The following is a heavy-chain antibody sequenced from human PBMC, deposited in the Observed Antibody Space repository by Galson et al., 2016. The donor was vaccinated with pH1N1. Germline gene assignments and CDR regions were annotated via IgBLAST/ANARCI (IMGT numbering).Heavy chain of an antibody. V-gene: IGHV3-23*01. CDR2: INGRGTST. Sequence: SLRLSCAASGFAFNYFAMTWVRQAPGKGLVWVSSINGRGTSTYYTDSVQGRFTISRDNSRSTLYLQLSALTVDDTGVYYCAKEGRWYGGNWFDPWGQGALVTVSS. D-gene: IGHD3-10*01. CDR1: GFAFNYFA. CDR3: AKEGRWYGGNWFDP. J-gene: IGHJ5*02.